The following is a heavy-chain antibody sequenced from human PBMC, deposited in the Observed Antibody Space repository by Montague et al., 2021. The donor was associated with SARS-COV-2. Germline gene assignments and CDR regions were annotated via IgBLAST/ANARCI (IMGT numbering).Heavy chain of an antibody. CDR2: IEYSWST. CDR1: GYSISSGYY. Sequence: SETLSLTCIVSGYSISSGYYWGWVRQTPGKGLDWLGFIEYSWSTYYNPSLKTRVTMSLDTSKNQFSLKLTSVTAADTALYYCARDITLGMDVWGRGTTVTVSS. J-gene: IGHJ6*02. CDR3: ARDITLGMDV. V-gene: IGHV4-38-2*02.